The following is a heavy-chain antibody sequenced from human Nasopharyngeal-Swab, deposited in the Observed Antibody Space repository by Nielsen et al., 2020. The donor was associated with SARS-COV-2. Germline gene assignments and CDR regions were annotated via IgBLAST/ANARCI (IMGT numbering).Heavy chain of an antibody. V-gene: IGHV3-48*03. J-gene: IGHJ6*02. CDR1: GFTFSSYE. CDR2: ISSSGSTI. D-gene: IGHD1-14*01. CDR3: ARGPDPYYYYGMDV. Sequence: GGSLRLSCAASGFTFSSYEMNWVRQAPGKGLEWVSYISSSGSTIYYAAPVKGRFTISRDNAKNSLYLQMNSLRAEDTAVYYCARGPDPYYYYGMDVWGQGTTVTVSS.